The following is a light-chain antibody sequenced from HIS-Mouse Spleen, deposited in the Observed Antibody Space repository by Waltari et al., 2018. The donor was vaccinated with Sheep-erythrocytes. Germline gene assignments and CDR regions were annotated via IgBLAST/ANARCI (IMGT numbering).Light chain of an antibody. CDR3: SSYAGSNNWV. Sequence: QSALTQPPSASGSPGQSVTISCTRTSSDVGGYNYVSWYQQPPGKAPKPMIYEVSKRPSGAPDRFSGSKSGNTASLTVSGLQAEDEADYYCSSYAGSNNWVFGGGTKLTVL. J-gene: IGLJ3*02. CDR1: SSDVGGYNY. V-gene: IGLV2-8*01. CDR2: EVS.